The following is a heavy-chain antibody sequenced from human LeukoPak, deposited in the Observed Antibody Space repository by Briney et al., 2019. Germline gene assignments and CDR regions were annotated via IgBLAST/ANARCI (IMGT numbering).Heavy chain of an antibody. CDR2: ISRDGKRQ. V-gene: IGHV3-30*18. CDR1: GLIFNNYD. CDR3: AKGRVGANGYYYYGMDV. D-gene: IGHD1-26*01. Sequence: GGSLRLSCATSGLIFNNYDPHWVRQAPGKGLEWLATISRDGKRQFYADSVKGRFTISRDDSRNTLYLQMNSLRTEDTAVYYCAKGRVGANGYYYYGMDVWGQGTTVTVSS. J-gene: IGHJ6*02.